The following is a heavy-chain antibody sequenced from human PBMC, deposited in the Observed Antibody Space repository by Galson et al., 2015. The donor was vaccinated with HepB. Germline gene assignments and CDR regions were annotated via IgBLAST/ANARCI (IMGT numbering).Heavy chain of an antibody. CDR1: GFTFSSYG. J-gene: IGHJ4*02. V-gene: IGHV3-33*06. CDR2: IWYDGSNK. D-gene: IGHD5-24*01. Sequence: SLRLSCAASGFTFSSYGMHWVRQAPGKGLEWVAVIWYDGSNKYYADSVKGRFTISRDNSKNTLYLQMNSLRAEDTAVYYCAKGRASGWLQFRSFDYWGQGTLVTVSS. CDR3: AKGRASGWLQFRSFDY.